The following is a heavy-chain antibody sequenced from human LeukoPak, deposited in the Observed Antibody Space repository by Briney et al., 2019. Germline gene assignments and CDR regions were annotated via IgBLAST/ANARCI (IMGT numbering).Heavy chain of an antibody. D-gene: IGHD6-19*01. Sequence: ASVKVSCKASGYTFTSYDINWVRQATGQGLEWMGWMNPNSGNTGYAQKFQGRVTMTRNTSISTAYMELSSLRSEDTAVYYCARASGPRPYYYMDVWGKGTTVTISS. J-gene: IGHJ6*03. CDR1: GYTFTSYD. V-gene: IGHV1-8*01. CDR2: MNPNSGNT. CDR3: ARASGPRPYYYMDV.